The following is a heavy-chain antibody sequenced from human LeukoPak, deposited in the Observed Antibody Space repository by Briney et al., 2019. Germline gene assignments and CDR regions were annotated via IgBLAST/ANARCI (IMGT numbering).Heavy chain of an antibody. J-gene: IGHJ2*01. CDR2: IFYSGST. CDR1: GGSISTSSYY. Sequence: SETLSLTCTIAGGSISTSSYYWGWIRQPPGKGLEWIGSIFYSGSTYYNPSLKSRVTISVDTSKNQFSLNLSSVTAADTAVYYCARPATVTTSFWYFDLWGRGTLVTVSS. V-gene: IGHV4-39*01. CDR3: ARPATVTTSFWYFDL. D-gene: IGHD4-11*01.